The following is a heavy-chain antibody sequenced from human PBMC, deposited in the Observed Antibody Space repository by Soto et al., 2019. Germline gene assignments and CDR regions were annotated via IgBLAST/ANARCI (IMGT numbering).Heavy chain of an antibody. CDR1: GFALSSYW. CDR3: ATYSGYALPMDV. Sequence: EVQLVESGGGLVQPGGSLRLSCAASGFALSSYWMTWVRQAPGKGLEWVASIDNYGSEIHYVGSVKGRFTISRDNAKNSVYLQMNSLRAEDSAMYYCATYSGYALPMDVWGKGITVTVSS. V-gene: IGHV3-7*01. D-gene: IGHD5-12*01. J-gene: IGHJ6*03. CDR2: IDNYGSEI.